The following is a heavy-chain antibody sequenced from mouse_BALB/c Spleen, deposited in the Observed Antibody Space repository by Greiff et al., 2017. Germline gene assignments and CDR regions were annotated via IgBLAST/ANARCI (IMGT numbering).Heavy chain of an antibody. J-gene: IGHJ3*01. CDR3: TRRGPSWDEGFAY. V-gene: IGHV1S22*01. Sequence: LQQPGSELVRPGASVKLSCKASGYTFTSYWMHWVKQRHGQGLEWIGNIYPGSGSTNYDEKFKSKGTLTVDTSSSTAYMHLSSLTSEDSAVYYCTRRGPSWDEGFAYWGQGTLVTVSA. D-gene: IGHD4-1*01. CDR1: GYTFTSYW. CDR2: IYPGSGST.